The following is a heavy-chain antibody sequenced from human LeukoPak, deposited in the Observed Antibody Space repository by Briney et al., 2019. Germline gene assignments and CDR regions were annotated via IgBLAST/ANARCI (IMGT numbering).Heavy chain of an antibody. J-gene: IGHJ4*02. CDR1: GFTFSSYG. CDR3: AKDHPLRAAGGVDY. D-gene: IGHD6-13*01. CDR2: IRYDGSNK. V-gene: IGHV3-30*02. Sequence: PGGSLRLSCAASGFTFSSYGMHWVRQAPGKGLEWVAFIRYDGSNKYYADSVKGRFTISRDNSKNTLYLQMNSLRAEDTAVYYCAKDHPLRAAGGVDYWGQGTLVTVSS.